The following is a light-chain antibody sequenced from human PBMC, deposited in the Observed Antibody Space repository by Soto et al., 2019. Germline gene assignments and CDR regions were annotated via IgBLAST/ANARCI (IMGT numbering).Light chain of an antibody. V-gene: IGKV3-15*01. CDR3: QHYNNWRGA. CDR2: GAS. J-gene: IGKJ4*01. CDR1: QSVSNN. Sequence: EMVLTQYPGTLSLSPGERSTLSCMASQSVSNNYLAWYQQKPGQAPRLLIYGASTRATGIPDRFSGSGSGTEFTLTISSLQSEDFAVYYCQHYNNWRGAFGGGTKVDI.